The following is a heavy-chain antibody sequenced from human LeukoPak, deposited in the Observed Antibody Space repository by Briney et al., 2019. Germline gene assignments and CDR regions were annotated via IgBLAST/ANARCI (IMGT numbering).Heavy chain of an antibody. V-gene: IGHV3-30-3*01. J-gene: IGHJ6*02. CDR2: ISYDGSNK. CDR3: ARNREGRYSSGWYPDYYYGMDV. CDR1: GFTFSSYA. D-gene: IGHD6-19*01. Sequence: GGSPRLSCAASGFTFSSYAMHWVRQAPGKGLEWVAVISYDGSNKYYADSVKGRFTISRDNSKNTLYLQMNSLRAEDTAVYYCARNREGRYSSGWYPDYYYGMDVWGQGTTVTVSS.